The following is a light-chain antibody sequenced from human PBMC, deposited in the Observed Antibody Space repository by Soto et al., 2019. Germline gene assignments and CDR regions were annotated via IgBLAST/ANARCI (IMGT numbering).Light chain of an antibody. Sequence: EIVLTQSPATLSLAPGERATLSCRASQSVSSDLSWYQQKPDQAPRLLIYDASNRAGGIPARFSRRGSWTGFHLTISSLSPEDLAVYYCQPRSNRRKEDPLTFCGGTKGEIK. CDR3: QPRSNRRKEDPLT. J-gene: IGKJ4*01. CDR1: QSVSSD. V-gene: IGKV3-11*01. CDR2: DAS.